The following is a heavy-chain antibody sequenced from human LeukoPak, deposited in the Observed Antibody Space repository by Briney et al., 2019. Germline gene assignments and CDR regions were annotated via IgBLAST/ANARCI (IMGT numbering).Heavy chain of an antibody. V-gene: IGHV1-8*01. CDR1: GYTFTSYD. CDR3: ARGTYDLTNMDV. J-gene: IGHJ6*03. Sequence: ASMKVSCKASGYTFTSYDINWVRQATGQGLEWMGWMNPNSGNTGYAQKFQGRVTMTRNTSISTAYMELSSLRSEDTAVYYCARGTYDLTNMDVWGKGTTVTISS. CDR2: MNPNSGNT. D-gene: IGHD1-1*01.